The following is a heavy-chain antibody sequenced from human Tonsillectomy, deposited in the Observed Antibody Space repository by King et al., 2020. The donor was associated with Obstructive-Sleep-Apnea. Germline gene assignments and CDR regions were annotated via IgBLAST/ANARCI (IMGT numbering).Heavy chain of an antibody. D-gene: IGHD3-22*01. Sequence: EVQLVQSGGGLVQPGRSLRLSCTASGFTFGDYAMSWFRQAPGKGLEWVGFIRSKAYGGTTEYAASVKGRFTISRDDSKSIAYLQMNSLKTEDTAVYYCTGDSSGYTAGHFDYWGKGTLVTVSS. V-gene: IGHV3-49*03. CDR2: IRSKAYGGTT. CDR3: TGDSSGYTAGHFDY. CDR1: GFTFGDYA. J-gene: IGHJ4*02.